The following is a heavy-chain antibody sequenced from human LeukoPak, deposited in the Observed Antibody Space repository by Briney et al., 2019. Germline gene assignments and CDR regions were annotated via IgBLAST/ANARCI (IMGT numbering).Heavy chain of an antibody. V-gene: IGHV4-34*01. Sequence: PSETLSLTCAVYGGSFSGYYWSWIRQPPGKGLEWIGEINHSGSTNYNPSLKSRVTISVDTSKNQFSLKLSSVTAADTAVYYCARGLWSGYYYYYYMDVWGKGTTVTISS. CDR3: ARGLWSGYYYYYYMDV. CDR2: INHSGST. J-gene: IGHJ6*03. D-gene: IGHD3-10*02. CDR1: GGSFSGYY.